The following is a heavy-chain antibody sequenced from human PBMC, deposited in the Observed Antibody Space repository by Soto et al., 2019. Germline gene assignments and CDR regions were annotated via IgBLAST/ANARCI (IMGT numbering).Heavy chain of an antibody. CDR1: GYSFTSYW. CDR3: ARSGSSSSSFYYGMDV. Sequence: GESLKISCKGSGYSFTSYWISWVRQMPGKGLEWMGRIDPSDSYTNYSPSFQGHVTISADKSISTAYLQWSSLKASDTAMYYCARSGSSSSSFYYGMDVWCQGTTLTVSS. CDR2: IDPSDSYT. J-gene: IGHJ6*02. D-gene: IGHD6-6*01. V-gene: IGHV5-10-1*01.